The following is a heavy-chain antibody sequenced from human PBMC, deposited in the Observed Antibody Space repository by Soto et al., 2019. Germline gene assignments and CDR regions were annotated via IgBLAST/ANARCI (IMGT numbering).Heavy chain of an antibody. D-gene: IGHD3-3*01. CDR2: ISSGGTTI. V-gene: IGHV3-48*03. J-gene: IGHJ4*02. CDR1: GFTFSSYE. Sequence: PGGSLRLSCAASGFTFSSYEMNWVRQAPGKGLEWVSCISSGGTTIYYADSVKGRFTISRDNAKNSLDLQMNSLRADDTAIYYCARALDFWSGYLSDWGQGTLVTVSS. CDR3: ARALDFWSGYLSD.